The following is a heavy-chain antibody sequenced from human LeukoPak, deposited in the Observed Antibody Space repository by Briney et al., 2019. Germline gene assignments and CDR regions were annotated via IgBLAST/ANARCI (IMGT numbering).Heavy chain of an antibody. J-gene: IGHJ6*04. V-gene: IGHV3-15*01. Sequence: NSGGPLRLSCAASGFTVSNNYMSWVRQAPGKGLEWVGRIKSNGDGGTTDYSAPVKGRFTISRDDSKNTLYLQMNSLKTEDTAVYYCNWIKGYCSSSRCSYYYYGMDVWGKGTTVTVSS. CDR1: GFTVSNNY. CDR3: NWIKGYCSSSRCSYYYYGMDV. D-gene: IGHD2-2*01. CDR2: IKSNGDGGTT.